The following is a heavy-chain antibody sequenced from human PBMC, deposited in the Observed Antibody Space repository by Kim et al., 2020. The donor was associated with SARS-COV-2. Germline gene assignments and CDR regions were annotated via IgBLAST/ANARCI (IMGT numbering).Heavy chain of an antibody. CDR3: ARCQYSGSYGYYYGMDV. CDR1: GFTFSSYG. CDR2: IWYDGSNK. D-gene: IGHD1-26*01. Sequence: GGSLRLSCAASGFTFSSYGMHWVRQAPGKGLEWVAVIWYDGSNKYYADSVKGRFTISRDNSKNTLYLQMNSLRAEDTAVYYCARCQYSGSYGYYYGMDVWGQGTTVTVSS. V-gene: IGHV3-33*01. J-gene: IGHJ6*02.